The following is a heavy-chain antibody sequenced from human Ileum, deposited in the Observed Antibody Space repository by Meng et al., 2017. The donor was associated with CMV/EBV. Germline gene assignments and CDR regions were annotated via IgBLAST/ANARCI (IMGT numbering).Heavy chain of an antibody. J-gene: IGHJ4*02. D-gene: IGHD6-13*01. V-gene: IGHV3-74*01. Sequence: GESLKISCAASAFTFKNYAMNWVRQAPGKGLVWVSRLNTDGSTTNYADSVKGRFTISRDNARNTLYLQMNSLRAEDTAVYYCASSIEATGDHWGQGTLVTVSS. CDR1: AFTFKNYA. CDR2: LNTDGSTT. CDR3: ASSIEATGDH.